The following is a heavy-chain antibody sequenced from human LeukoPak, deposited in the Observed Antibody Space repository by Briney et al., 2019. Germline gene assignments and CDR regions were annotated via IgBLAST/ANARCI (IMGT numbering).Heavy chain of an antibody. CDR2: FDPEDGKT. V-gene: IGHV1-24*01. CDR3: ATVLRVLLTRSELDP. J-gene: IGHJ5*02. Sequence: ASVKVSCKVSGTYSLNELSMHWVRQAPGEGLEWMGGFDPEDGKTIYAQKFQGRVTMTEDTSTDTAYMELRSLRSEDTAVYYCATVLRVLLTRSELDPWGQGTLVSVSS. CDR1: GTYSLNELS. D-gene: IGHD4-11*01.